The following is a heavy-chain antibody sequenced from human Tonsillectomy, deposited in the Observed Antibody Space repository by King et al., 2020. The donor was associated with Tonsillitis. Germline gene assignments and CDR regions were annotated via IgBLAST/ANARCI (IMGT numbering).Heavy chain of an antibody. V-gene: IGHV4-4*07. J-gene: IGHJ4*02. Sequence: VQLQESGPGLVKPSETLSLTCTVSGGSISSYYWSWIRQPAGKGLEWIGHIYTSGSTKYNPSLKSRVTMSVDTSKNQFSLNLSSVTAADTAVYYCARLSSGWSAHYFDYWGRGTLVTVSS. D-gene: IGHD6-19*01. CDR1: GGSISSYY. CDR2: IYTSGST. CDR3: ARLSSGWSAHYFDY.